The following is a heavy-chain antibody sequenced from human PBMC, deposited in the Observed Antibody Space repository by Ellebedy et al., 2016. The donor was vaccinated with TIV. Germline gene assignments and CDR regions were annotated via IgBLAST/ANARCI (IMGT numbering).Heavy chain of an antibody. Sequence: PGGSLRLSCAASGFTFSIYAMSWVRQAPGKGLEWVSTISDSGDSTYYADSVKGRFTISRDNSKNMLYLQMNSLRADDTALYYCVKERDGGWDYWGQGTLVTVSS. J-gene: IGHJ4*02. CDR1: GFTFSIYA. CDR2: ISDSGDST. D-gene: IGHD6-19*01. CDR3: VKERDGGWDY. V-gene: IGHV3-23*01.